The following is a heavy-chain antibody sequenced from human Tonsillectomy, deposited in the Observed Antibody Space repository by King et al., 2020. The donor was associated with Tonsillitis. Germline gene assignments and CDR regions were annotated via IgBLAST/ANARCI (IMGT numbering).Heavy chain of an antibody. Sequence: VQLVESGGGLGKPGGSLRLSCGASGFTLSCYCMNWVRQAPGKGLEWGSSISSSSSHIYYADSVKGRFTISRDNAKNSLYLQVNSLRVEDTAVYYCARVGIFNMYYYGMDVWGQGTTVTVSS. CDR2: ISSSSSHI. V-gene: IGHV3-21*01. J-gene: IGHJ6*02. CDR3: ARVGIFNMYYYGMDV. CDR1: GFTLSCYC. D-gene: IGHD1-14*01.